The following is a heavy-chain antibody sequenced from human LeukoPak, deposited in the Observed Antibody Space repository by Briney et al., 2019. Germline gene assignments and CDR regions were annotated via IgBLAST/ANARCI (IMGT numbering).Heavy chain of an antibody. V-gene: IGHV3-73*01. CDR2: IRSKANSYAT. J-gene: IGHJ3*02. Sequence: GGSLKLSCAASGFTFSGSAMRWVRQASGKGLEWVGRIRSKANSYATAYAASVKGRFTISRDDSKNTAYLQMNSLKTEDTAVYYCTRPTLPMVRGVIAAFDIWGQGIMVTVSS. CDR1: GFTFSGSA. D-gene: IGHD3-10*01. CDR3: TRPTLPMVRGVIAAFDI.